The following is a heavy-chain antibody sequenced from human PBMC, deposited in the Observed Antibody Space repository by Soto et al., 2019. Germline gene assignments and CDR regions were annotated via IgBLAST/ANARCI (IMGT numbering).Heavy chain of an antibody. CDR1: GYTFTSYG. CDR3: ARDRLWDYGDYGIDY. V-gene: IGHV1-18*01. D-gene: IGHD4-17*01. CDR2: ISAYNGNT. J-gene: IGHJ4*02. Sequence: QVQLVQSGAEVKKPGASVKVSCKASGYTFTSYGISWVRQAPGQGLEWMGWISAYNGNTNHAQKLQGRVTMTTDTATITAYMELRSLRSDDTAVYYCARDRLWDYGDYGIDYLGQGTLVTVSS.